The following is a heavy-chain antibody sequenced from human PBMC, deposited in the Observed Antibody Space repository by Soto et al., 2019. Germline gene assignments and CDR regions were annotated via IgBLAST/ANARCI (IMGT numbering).Heavy chain of an antibody. V-gene: IGHV1-2*04. Sequence: ASVKVSCKASGYSFTDYHIHWVRQAPGQGLEWLGRINPKSGGTSSAQKFQGWVTMTRDRSISTVYMELTRLRSDDTAVYFCARGHSTDCSNGVCSFFYNHEMDVWGQGTTVTV. CDR1: GYSFTDYH. CDR3: ARGHSTDCSNGVCSFFYNHEMDV. D-gene: IGHD2-8*01. CDR2: INPKSGGT. J-gene: IGHJ6*02.